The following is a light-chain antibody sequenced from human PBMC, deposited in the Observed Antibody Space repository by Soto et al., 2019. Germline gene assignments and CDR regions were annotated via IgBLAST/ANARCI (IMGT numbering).Light chain of an antibody. CDR1: SSDVGSYNL. CDR3: CSYAGSSTFYG. Sequence: QSALTQPASVSGSPGQSITISCTGTSSDVGSYNLVSWNQQHPGKAPKLMIYEGSKRPSGVSNRFSGSKSGNTASLTISGLQAEDEADYYCCSYAGSSTFYGFGTGTKVTVL. CDR2: EGS. V-gene: IGLV2-23*01. J-gene: IGLJ1*01.